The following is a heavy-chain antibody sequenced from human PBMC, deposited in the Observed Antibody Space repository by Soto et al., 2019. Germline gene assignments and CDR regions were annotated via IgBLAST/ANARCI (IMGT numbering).Heavy chain of an antibody. CDR2: ISSSGSTI. CDR1: GFTFSDSY. CDR3: ARQKAWTGEWLSLYAPGMDV. Sequence: QVQLVESGGGLVKPGGSLRLSCAASGFTFSDSYMSWIRQAPGKGLEWVSHISSSGSTIYYADSVKGRFTISRDNAKNSLNLQMNSLRAEDTAVYYCARQKAWTGEWLSLYAPGMDVWGQGTTVTVSS. V-gene: IGHV3-11*01. D-gene: IGHD3-22*01. J-gene: IGHJ6*02.